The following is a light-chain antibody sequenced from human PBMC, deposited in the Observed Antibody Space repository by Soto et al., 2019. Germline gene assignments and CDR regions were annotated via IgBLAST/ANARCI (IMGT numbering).Light chain of an antibody. J-gene: IGKJ1*01. CDR1: QTISSW. CDR2: KAS. V-gene: IGKV1-5*03. Sequence: DIQMTQSPSTLSGSVGDGVTITCRASQTISSWLAWYQQKPGKAPKLLIYKASTLKSGVPSRFSGSGSGTEFTLTISSLQPDDVATYYCQHYNSYSEAFGQGTKVELK. CDR3: QHYNSYSEA.